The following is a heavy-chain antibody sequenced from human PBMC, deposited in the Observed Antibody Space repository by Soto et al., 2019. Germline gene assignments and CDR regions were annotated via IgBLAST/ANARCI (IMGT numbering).Heavy chain of an antibody. CDR2: IYYSGST. CDR1: GGSISSDNYY. D-gene: IGHD5-12*01. J-gene: IGHJ4*02. Sequence: QVQLQESGPGLVKPSQTLSLTCTVSGGSISSDNYYWSWIRQHPGKGLEWIGYIYYSGSTYYNPSLKSRVTISIDTSKNQFSLKLSSVTAADTAVYYCARAGGYTLFDYWGQGTLVTVSS. V-gene: IGHV4-31*03. CDR3: ARAGGYTLFDY.